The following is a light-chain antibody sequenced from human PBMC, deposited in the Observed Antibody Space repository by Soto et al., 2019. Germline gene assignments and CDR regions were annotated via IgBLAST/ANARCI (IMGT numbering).Light chain of an antibody. CDR1: QSIHTW. Sequence: DIQMTRSPSTLSASVGDKVTISCRASQSIHTWLAWYQQKPGKAPKLLLYTASDLQSGVPSRFSGSGSGTEFTLTITSLQPDDFATYYCQHGAFGQGTRVEMK. V-gene: IGKV1-5*03. CDR3: QHGA. J-gene: IGKJ1*01. CDR2: TAS.